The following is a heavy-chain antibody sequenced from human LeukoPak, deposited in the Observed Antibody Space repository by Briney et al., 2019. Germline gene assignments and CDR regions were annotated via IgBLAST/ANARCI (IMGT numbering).Heavy chain of an antibody. CDR1: GFSFNYYA. CDR3: ARNNGMDV. V-gene: IGHV3-7*03. J-gene: IGHJ6*02. Sequence: PGGSLRLSCAASGFSFNYYAMNWVRQVPGRGPEWVANVNRDGSETYYLDSVKGRLTISKDNAKNSLYLQMNSLRAEDTALYHCARNNGMDVWGQGTTVIVSS. CDR2: VNRDGSET.